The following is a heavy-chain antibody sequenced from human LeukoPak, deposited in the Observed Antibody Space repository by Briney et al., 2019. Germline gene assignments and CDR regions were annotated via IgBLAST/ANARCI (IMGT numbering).Heavy chain of an antibody. CDR3: ARSGEISWIQLWFPKYYMDV. V-gene: IGHV3-33*01. D-gene: IGHD5-18*01. J-gene: IGHJ6*03. CDR1: GFTFSSYG. CDR2: IWYDGSNK. Sequence: PGGSLRLSCAASGFTFSSYGMHWVRQAPGKGLEWVAVIWYDGSNKYYADSVKGRFTISRDNSKNTLYLQMNSLRAEDTAVYCCARSGEISWIQLWFPKYYMDVWGKGTTVTVSS.